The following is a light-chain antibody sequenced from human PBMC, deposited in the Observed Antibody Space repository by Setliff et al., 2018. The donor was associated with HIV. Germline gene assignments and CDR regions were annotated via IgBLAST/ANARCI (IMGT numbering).Light chain of an antibody. CDR1: SSNIGSNN. CDR3: AAWDNRLNGFYV. J-gene: IGLJ1*01. Sequence: QSVLTQPPSASGTPGQRVTISCSGSSSNIGSNNVNWYQQLPGTAPILLIHSSNQRPAGVPDRFSGSKSGTSASLAISGLQSEDEADYFCAAWDNRLNGFYVFRTGTKVTVL. V-gene: IGLV1-44*01. CDR2: SSN.